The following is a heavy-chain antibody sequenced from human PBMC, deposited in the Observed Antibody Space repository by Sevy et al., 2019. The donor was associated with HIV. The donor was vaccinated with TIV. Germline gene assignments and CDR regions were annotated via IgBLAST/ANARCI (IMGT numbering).Heavy chain of an antibody. J-gene: IGHJ4*02. CDR1: GFRFSNFW. CDR3: AKIGKRGWDFDS. Sequence: GGSLRLSCAASGFRFSNFWMSWVRQAPGKGLEWVANINEDGAVKYYADSVKGRFIISRDTANDSLYVQMFSRRAEDTAVYYCAKIGKRGWDFDSGGQGTRVTVSS. D-gene: IGHD6-19*01. CDR2: INEDGAVK. V-gene: IGHV3-7*01.